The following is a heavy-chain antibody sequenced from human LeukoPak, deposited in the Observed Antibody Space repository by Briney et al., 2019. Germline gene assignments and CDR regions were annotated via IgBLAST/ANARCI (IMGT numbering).Heavy chain of an antibody. V-gene: IGHV3-30*02. CDR2: IRYDGSNK. Sequence: GGSLRLSCAASGFTFSSYDMHWVRQAPGKGLEWVAFIRYDGSNKYYADSVKGRFTISRDNSKNTLYLQMDSLRAEDTAVYYCAKDQEQLIPYYYYMDVWGKGTTVTVSS. CDR3: AKDQEQLIPYYYYMDV. D-gene: IGHD6-6*01. J-gene: IGHJ6*03. CDR1: GFTFSSYD.